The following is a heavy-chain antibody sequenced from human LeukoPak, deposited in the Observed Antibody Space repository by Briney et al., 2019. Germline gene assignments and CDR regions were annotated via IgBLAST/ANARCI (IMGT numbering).Heavy chain of an antibody. Sequence: GGSLRLSCAASGFTFSSYAMSWVRQAPGKGLEWVSAISGSGGSTYYADSVKGRFTISRDNSKNTLYLRMSSLRAEDTAVYYCAKGGYYDSSGYYYPYFDYWGQGTLVTVSS. CDR3: AKGGYYDSSGYYYPYFDY. V-gene: IGHV3-23*01. D-gene: IGHD3-22*01. CDR2: ISGSGGST. J-gene: IGHJ4*02. CDR1: GFTFSSYA.